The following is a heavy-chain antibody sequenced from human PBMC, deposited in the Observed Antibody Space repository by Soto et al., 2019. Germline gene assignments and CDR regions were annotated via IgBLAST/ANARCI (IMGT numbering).Heavy chain of an antibody. CDR2: ISAYNGNT. D-gene: IGHD3-16*02. CDR1: GYTFTSYG. J-gene: IGHJ4*02. V-gene: IGHV1-18*01. CDR3: ARTYDYIWGSYHRRFDY. Sequence: QVQLVQSGAEVKKPGASVKVSCKASGYTFTSYGISWVRQAPGQGLEWMGWISAYNGNTNYAQKLQGRVTMTTDTATSTAYMELRSLRSDDTAVYYCARTYDYIWGSYHRRFDYWGQGTLVTVSS.